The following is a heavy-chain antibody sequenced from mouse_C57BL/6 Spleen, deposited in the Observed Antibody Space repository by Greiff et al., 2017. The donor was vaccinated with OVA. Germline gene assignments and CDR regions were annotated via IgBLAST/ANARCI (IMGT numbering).Heavy chain of an antibody. D-gene: IGHD2-4*01. CDR3: ARSCLSYDYDEEGVDY. CDR2: IRNKANGYTT. Sequence: EVHLVESGGGLVQPGGSLSLSCAASGFTFTDYYMSWVRQPPGTALEWLGFIRNKANGYTTEYSASVKGRFTISRDNSQSILYLQMNALRAEDSATYYCARSCLSYDYDEEGVDYWGQGTTLTVSS. J-gene: IGHJ2*01. CDR1: GFTFTDYY. V-gene: IGHV7-3*01.